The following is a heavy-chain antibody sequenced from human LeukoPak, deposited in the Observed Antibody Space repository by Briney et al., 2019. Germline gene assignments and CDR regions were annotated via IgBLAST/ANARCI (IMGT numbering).Heavy chain of an antibody. J-gene: IGHJ3*02. CDR3: ARAPQSMIVGDTFDI. V-gene: IGHV4-39*07. CDR2: IYYSGTT. D-gene: IGHD3-22*01. CDR1: GGSISRSNYY. Sequence: SETLSLTCSVSGGSISRSNYYWDWIRQPPGKGLEWIGSIYYSGTTNYNPSLKSRVTISVDTSKNQFSLKLTSVTAADTAVYYCARAPQSMIVGDTFDIWGQGTMVTVSS.